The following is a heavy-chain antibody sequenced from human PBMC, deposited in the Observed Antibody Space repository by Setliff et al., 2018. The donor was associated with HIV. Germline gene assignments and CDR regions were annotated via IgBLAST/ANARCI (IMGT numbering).Heavy chain of an antibody. J-gene: IGHJ4*02. CDR3: ARDVTKDMITFGEVIVTSRGYFDS. Sequence: SVKVSCKASGYTFTRFGISWVRQAPGQGLEWMGWISGYNGNTKYVQKLQGRVTMTTDTSISTAYMEVSSLRSDDTAVYYCARDVTKDMITFGEVIVTSRGYFDSWGQGTLVTVSS. D-gene: IGHD3-16*02. CDR1: GYTFTRFG. CDR2: ISGYNGNT. V-gene: IGHV1-18*01.